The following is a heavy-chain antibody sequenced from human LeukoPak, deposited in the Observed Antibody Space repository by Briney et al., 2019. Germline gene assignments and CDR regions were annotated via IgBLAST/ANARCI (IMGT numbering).Heavy chain of an antibody. CDR3: ARESDLSNYDRTDY. V-gene: IGHV4-61*02. Sequence: SETLSLTCTVSGASISSGNYYWSWIRQPAGKGLGWIGRIYTSGSTTYNPTLQSRVTISADTSNNQLSLKLSSVTAADSAMYYCARESDLSNYDRTDYWGQGTLVTVSS. J-gene: IGHJ4*02. CDR1: GASISSGNYY. D-gene: IGHD4/OR15-4a*01. CDR2: IYTSGST.